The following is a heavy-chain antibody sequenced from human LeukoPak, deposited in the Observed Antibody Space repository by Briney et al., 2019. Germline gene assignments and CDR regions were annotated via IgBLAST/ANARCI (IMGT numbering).Heavy chain of an antibody. Sequence: GRSLRLSCAASGFTFSSYGMHWVRQAPGKGLEWVAVISYDGSNKYYADSVKGRFTISRDNSKNTLYLQMNSLRAEDTAVYYCAKFGSGSYYMFAFDIWGQGTMVTVSS. CDR3: AKFGSGSYYMFAFDI. CDR1: GFTFSSYG. D-gene: IGHD3-10*01. CDR2: ISYDGSNK. J-gene: IGHJ3*02. V-gene: IGHV3-30*18.